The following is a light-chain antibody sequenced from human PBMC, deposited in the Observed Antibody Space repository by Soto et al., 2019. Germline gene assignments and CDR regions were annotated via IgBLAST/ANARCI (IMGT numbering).Light chain of an antibody. V-gene: IGKV1-39*01. J-gene: IGKJ1*01. CDR2: AAS. Sequence: DIQMTQSPSSLSASVEDRVIITCRASQSISNHLNWYQQKPGKAPKLLIFAASSLQSGVPSRFSGSRSGPDFTLTISSLQPVDFATYYCLQCYSSPPTFGQGTKVEIK. CDR1: QSISNH. CDR3: LQCYSSPPT.